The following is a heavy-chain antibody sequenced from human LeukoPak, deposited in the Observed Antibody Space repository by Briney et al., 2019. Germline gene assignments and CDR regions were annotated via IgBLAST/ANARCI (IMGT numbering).Heavy chain of an antibody. V-gene: IGHV3-49*04. CDR3: TRGGGSGSY. D-gene: IGHD1-26*01. CDR1: GFTFGDYA. Sequence: PGGSLRLSCTASGFTFGDYAMSWVRQAPGKGLDWIGFIRSKTSGGTTEYAASVKGRFTILRDDSKSIAYLQINSLKTEDTAVYYCTRGGGSGSYWGQGTLVTVSS. J-gene: IGHJ4*02. CDR2: IRSKTSGGTT.